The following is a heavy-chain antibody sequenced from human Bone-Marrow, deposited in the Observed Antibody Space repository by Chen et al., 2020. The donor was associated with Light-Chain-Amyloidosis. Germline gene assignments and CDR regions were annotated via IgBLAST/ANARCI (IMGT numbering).Heavy chain of an antibody. Sequence: QVQLQESGPGLVKPSETLSLTCTVSGGSISSYYWSWIRQPAGKGLEWIGRIYTSGSTNYNPSLKSRVTMSVDTSKNQFSLKLSSVTAADTAGYYCARSSSSWYEEYYYYYYYMDVWGKGTTVTVSS. CDR1: GGSISSYY. J-gene: IGHJ6*03. V-gene: IGHV4-4*07. CDR2: IYTSGST. D-gene: IGHD6-13*01. CDR3: ARSSSSWYEEYYYYYYYMDV.